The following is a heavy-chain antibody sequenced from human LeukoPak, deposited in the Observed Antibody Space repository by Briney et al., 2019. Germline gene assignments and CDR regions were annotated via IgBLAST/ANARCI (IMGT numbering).Heavy chain of an antibody. CDR3: ARPHLKVAGDVLDL. CDR2: INPEGSEE. D-gene: IGHD6-19*01. Sequence: GGSLRLSCAASGFTFSAYWMTWVRQAPGKGLEWLSNINPEGSEEYYVDSVKGRFTISRDNAKNLLYLQLSSLRAEDTALYYCARPHLKVAGDVLDLWGQGTLVTVSS. V-gene: IGHV3-7*01. CDR1: GFTFSAYW. J-gene: IGHJ5*02.